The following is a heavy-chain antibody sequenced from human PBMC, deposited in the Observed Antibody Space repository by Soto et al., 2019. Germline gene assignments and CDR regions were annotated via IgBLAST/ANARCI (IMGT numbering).Heavy chain of an antibody. D-gene: IGHD2-21*02. CDR3: TRLYSAYCGGDCYFDY. CDR2: IRSKAYGGTT. J-gene: IGHJ4*02. CDR1: GFTFGDYA. Sequence: PGGSLRFSCTASGFTFGDYAMSWVRQAPGKGLEWVGFIRSKAYGGTTEYAASVKGRFTISRDDSKSIAYLQMNSLKTEDTAVYYCTRLYSAYCGGDCYFDYWGQGTLVTVSS. V-gene: IGHV3-49*04.